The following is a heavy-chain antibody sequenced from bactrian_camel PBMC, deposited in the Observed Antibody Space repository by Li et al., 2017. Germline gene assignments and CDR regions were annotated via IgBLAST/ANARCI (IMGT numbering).Heavy chain of an antibody. CDR3: TNAGARLSVISDRLQ. J-gene: IGHJ4*01. CDR2: ISATGFT. CDR1: GFTFSMHT. Sequence: DVQLVESGGGLVQPGGSLRLSCAASGFTFSMHTMTWVRQAPGKGLEWVSGISATGFTYYADSVKGRSTVSRDNAKNTLLLQLNNLKTEDTAMYYCTNAGARLSVISDRLQRGQGTQVTVS. D-gene: IGHD3*01. V-gene: IGHV3S10*01.